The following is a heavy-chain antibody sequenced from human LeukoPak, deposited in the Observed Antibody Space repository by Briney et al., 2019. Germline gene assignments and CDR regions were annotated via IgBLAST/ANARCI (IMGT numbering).Heavy chain of an antibody. Sequence: PGGSLRLSCAASGFTFDDYGMSWVRQAPGKGLEWVSGNWNGGSTGYADSVKGRFTISRDNAENSLYLQMNSLRAEDTALYYCARVSGSSSLGYYFDYWGQGTLVTVSS. CDR2: NWNGGST. CDR3: ARVSGSSSLGYYFDY. V-gene: IGHV3-20*04. CDR1: GFTFDDYG. J-gene: IGHJ4*02. D-gene: IGHD6-13*01.